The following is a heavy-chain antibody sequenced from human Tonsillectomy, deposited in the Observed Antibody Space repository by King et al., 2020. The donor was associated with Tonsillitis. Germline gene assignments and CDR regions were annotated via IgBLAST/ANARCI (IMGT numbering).Heavy chain of an antibody. J-gene: IGHJ4*02. CDR1: GFTFSTNA. D-gene: IGHD2-15*01. CDR3: AKRRIAANIFDY. V-gene: IGHV3-23*04. Sequence: VQLVESGGGLVQPGGSLRLSGEASGFTFSTNALGWVRQAPGKGLGWVPAFIGVGGGTYYADPVKGRFTISRDNSKNTLYLQMNSLRAEDTAVYYCAKRRIAANIFDYWGQGTLVTVSS. CDR2: FIGVGGGT.